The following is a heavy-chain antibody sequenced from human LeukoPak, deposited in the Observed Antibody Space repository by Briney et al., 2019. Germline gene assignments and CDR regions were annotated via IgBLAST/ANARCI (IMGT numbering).Heavy chain of an antibody. Sequence: SGGSLRLSCAASGFTFSSYAMSWVRQAPGKGLEWVSAISGSGGSTYYADSVKGRFTISRDNSKNTLYLQMNSLRAEDTAVYYCAKVMYRGLSSALDYWGQGTLVTVSS. CDR3: AKVMYRGLSSALDY. CDR2: ISGSGGST. V-gene: IGHV3-23*01. D-gene: IGHD1-26*01. CDR1: GFTFSSYA. J-gene: IGHJ4*02.